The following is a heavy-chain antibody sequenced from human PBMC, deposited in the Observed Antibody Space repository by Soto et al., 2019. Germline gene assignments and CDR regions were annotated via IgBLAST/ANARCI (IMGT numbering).Heavy chain of an antibody. CDR1: GFTFSIYW. J-gene: IGHJ6*02. Sequence: GGSLSLSCSASGFTFSIYWMSWGRQAPGKGLEWVANIKQDGSEKYYVDSVKGRFTISRDNAKNSLYLQMNSLRAEDTAVYYCARAYYDILTGSYGMDVWGQGTTVTVSS. D-gene: IGHD3-9*01. CDR2: IKQDGSEK. V-gene: IGHV3-7*03. CDR3: ARAYYDILTGSYGMDV.